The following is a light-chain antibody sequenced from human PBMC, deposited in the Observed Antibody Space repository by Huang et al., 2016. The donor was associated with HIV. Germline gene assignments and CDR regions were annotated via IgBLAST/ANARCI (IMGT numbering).Light chain of an antibody. Sequence: VMIRSPASLAVSLGERATINCKSSRNLFYTPKNKNYLAWYQQKPGQPPKLLFYGASTRESGVPDRFSGGGSGTDFTLTIRSLQAEDVAVYYCQQYFTTPQTFGQGTRVEIK. V-gene: IGKV4-1*01. CDR2: GAS. CDR1: RNLFYTPKNKNY. J-gene: IGKJ2*01. CDR3: QQYFTTPQT.